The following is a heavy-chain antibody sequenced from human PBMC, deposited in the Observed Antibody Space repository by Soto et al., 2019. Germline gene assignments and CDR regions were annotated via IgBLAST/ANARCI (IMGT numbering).Heavy chain of an antibody. J-gene: IGHJ4*02. V-gene: IGHV3-15*07. CDR3: TTDPSPLSGSGY. Sequence: EVQLVQSGGGLVEPGGSLRLSCTASGFTFINAWMNWVRQAPGKGLEWVGRILGKTDGGKTDYAEPVKGRFTISGDDSKNTLYLQMNSLKTEDTAVYYCTTDPSPLSGSGYWGQGTLVTVS. D-gene: IGHD3-9*01. CDR1: GFTFINAW. CDR2: ILGKTDGGKT.